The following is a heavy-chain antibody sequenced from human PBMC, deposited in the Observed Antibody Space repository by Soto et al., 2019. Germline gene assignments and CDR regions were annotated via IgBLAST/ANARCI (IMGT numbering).Heavy chain of an antibody. J-gene: IGHJ4*02. CDR3: ARASGSYDPYFDY. CDR1: GGSISSYY. D-gene: IGHD3-10*01. Sequence: SETLSLTCTVSGGSISSYYWSWIRQPPGKGLEWIGYIYYSGSTNYNPSLKSRVTISVDTSKNQFSLKLSSVTAADTAVYYCARASGSYDPYFDYWGQGTLVTVSS. CDR2: IYYSGST. V-gene: IGHV4-59*08.